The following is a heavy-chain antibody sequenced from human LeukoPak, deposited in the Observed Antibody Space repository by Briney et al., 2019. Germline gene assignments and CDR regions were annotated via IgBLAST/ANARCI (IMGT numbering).Heavy chain of an antibody. V-gene: IGHV4-34*01. Sequence: SETLSLTCAVCGGSLSGYYWNWIRQPPGKGLEWIGEINRSGSINYSPSLKSRVTISLDTSNSQFSLKLSSVTAADTAVYYCARVRITMVRGANNWFDPWGQGTLVTVSS. J-gene: IGHJ5*02. CDR2: INRSGSI. CDR3: ARVRITMVRGANNWFDP. D-gene: IGHD3-10*01. CDR1: GGSLSGYY.